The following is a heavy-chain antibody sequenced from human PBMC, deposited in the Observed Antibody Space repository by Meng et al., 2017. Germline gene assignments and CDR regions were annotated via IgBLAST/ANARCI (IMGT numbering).Heavy chain of an antibody. V-gene: IGHV3-30*01. CDR3: ASMGY. Sequence: QVQGVESGGGVVQPGRSLRLSCAASGFTFSSYAMHWVRQAPGKGLEWVAVISYDGSNKYYADSVKGRFTISRDNSKNTLYLQMNSLRAEDTAVYYCASMGYWGQGTLVTVSS. CDR2: ISYDGSNK. D-gene: IGHD3-10*01. J-gene: IGHJ4*02. CDR1: GFTFSSYA.